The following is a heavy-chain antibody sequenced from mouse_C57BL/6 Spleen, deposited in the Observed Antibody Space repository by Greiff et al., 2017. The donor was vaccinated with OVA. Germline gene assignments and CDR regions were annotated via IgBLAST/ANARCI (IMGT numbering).Heavy chain of an antibody. Sequence: QVQLQQPGAELVRPGSSVKLSCKASGYTFTSYWMDWVKQRPGQGLEWIGNIYPSDSETHYNQKFKDKATLTVDKSSSTAYMQLSSLTSEDSAVYDCAREELLRYWYFDVWGTGTTVTVSS. CDR1: GYTFTSYW. D-gene: IGHD1-1*01. V-gene: IGHV1-61*01. CDR2: IYPSDSET. CDR3: AREELLRYWYFDV. J-gene: IGHJ1*03.